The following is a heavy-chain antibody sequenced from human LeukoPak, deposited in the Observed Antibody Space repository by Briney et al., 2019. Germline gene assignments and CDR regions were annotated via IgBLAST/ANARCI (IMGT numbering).Heavy chain of an antibody. CDR2: ISPGSGRT. V-gene: IGHV1-2*02. Sequence: GASVKVSCKASGYTFTDYYMRWVRQAPGQGLEWIGWISPGSGRTGFAQKFQGRVTMTRDTSISTAYMELSRLGYDDTAVYYCARDTRSSYLQYYFDYWGQGTLVTVSS. D-gene: IGHD5-24*01. CDR1: GYTFTDYY. J-gene: IGHJ4*02. CDR3: ARDTRSSYLQYYFDY.